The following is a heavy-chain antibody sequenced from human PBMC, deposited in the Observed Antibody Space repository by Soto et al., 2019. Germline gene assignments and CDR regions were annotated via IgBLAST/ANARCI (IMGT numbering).Heavy chain of an antibody. CDR1: GYTFNSYY. J-gene: IGHJ6*02. CDR3: ARDSEGGKYYYYYYGMDV. Sequence: GASVKVSCKASGYTFNSYYMHWVRQAPGQGLEWMGIINPSGGSTSYAQKFQGRVTMTRDTSTSTVYMELSSLRSEDTAVYYCARDSEGGKYYYYYYGMDVWGQGTTVTVSS. CDR2: INPSGGST. V-gene: IGHV1-46*02. D-gene: IGHD1-26*01.